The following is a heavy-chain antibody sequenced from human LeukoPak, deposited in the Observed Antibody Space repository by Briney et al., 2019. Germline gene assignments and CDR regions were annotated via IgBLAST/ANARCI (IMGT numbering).Heavy chain of an antibody. CDR1: GGSISSYY. J-gene: IGHJ5*02. V-gene: IGHV4-4*07. CDR3: AREVAAAGIGWFDP. CDR2: IYTSGST. D-gene: IGHD6-13*01. Sequence: SETLSLTCTVSGGSISSYYWSWIRQPAGKGLECIGRIYTSGSTNYNPSLKSRVTMSVDTSKNQFSLKLSSVTAADTAVYYCAREVAAAGIGWFDPWGQGTLVTVSS.